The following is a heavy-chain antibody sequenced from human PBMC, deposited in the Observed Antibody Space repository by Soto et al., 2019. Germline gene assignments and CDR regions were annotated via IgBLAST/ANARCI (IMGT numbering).Heavy chain of an antibody. CDR2: IIPMFGTA. D-gene: IGHD5-12*01. Sequence: SVKVSCKASGGTFSTYAITWVRQAPGQGLEWMGGIIPMFGTANYAQKFRGRVTVTADESTSTAHMELSSLRSEDTAVYYCARGGSYSAYNFAHGIQLWSFDFWGQGALVTVSS. V-gene: IGHV1-69*13. J-gene: IGHJ4*02. CDR3: ARGGSYSAYNFAHGIQLWSFDF. CDR1: GGTFSTYA.